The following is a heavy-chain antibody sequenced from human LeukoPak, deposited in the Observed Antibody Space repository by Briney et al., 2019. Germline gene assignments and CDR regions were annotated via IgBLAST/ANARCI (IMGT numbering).Heavy chain of an antibody. D-gene: IGHD3-10*01. J-gene: IGHJ4*02. CDR3: ANQNYYGSGSYPDS. CDR2: ISASGGST. CDR1: GFTFSSYG. V-gene: IGHV3-23*01. Sequence: QPGGSLRLSCAASGFTFSSYGMSWVRQAPGKGLEWVSTISASGGSTFYADSVKGRFTITRDNSKNTLYLQMYRLQAEDTAVYYCANQNYYGSGSYPDSWGQGTLVTVSS.